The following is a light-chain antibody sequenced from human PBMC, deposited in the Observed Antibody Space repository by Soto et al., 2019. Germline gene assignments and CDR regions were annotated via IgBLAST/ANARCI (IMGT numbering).Light chain of an antibody. V-gene: IGKV1-8*01. CDR2: AAS. CDR1: QGISSY. J-gene: IGKJ1*01. CDR3: QQYYIYST. Sequence: AIRMTQSPSSLSASTGDIVTITCRASQGISSYLAWYQQKPGKAPKLLIYAASTLQSGVPSRFSGSGFGTDLILTFSCLQSEDFATYYCQQYYIYSTFVQGTKVEIK.